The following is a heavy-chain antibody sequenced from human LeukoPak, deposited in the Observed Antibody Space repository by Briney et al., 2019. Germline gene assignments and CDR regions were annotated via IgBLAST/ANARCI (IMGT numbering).Heavy chain of an antibody. J-gene: IGHJ5*01. CDR2: IRYDGSNQ. CDR3: AKDSIWFGANLNWFDS. D-gene: IGHD3-10*01. V-gene: IGHV3-30*02. Sequence: PGRSLRLSCAASGFTFSSYGMHWVRQAPGKGLEWVAFIRYDGSNQYYADSVKGRFTISRDNSKNTLYLHVNSLRAEDTAVYYCAKDSIWFGANLNWFDSWGQGTLVTVSS. CDR1: GFTFSSYG.